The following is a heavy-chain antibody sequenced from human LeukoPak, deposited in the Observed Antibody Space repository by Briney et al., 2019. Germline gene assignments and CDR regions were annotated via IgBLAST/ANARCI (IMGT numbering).Heavy chain of an antibody. D-gene: IGHD1-26*01. J-gene: IGHJ4*02. CDR2: INSDGSVT. CDR1: GFTFTNYW. Sequence: PGGSLRLSCAAPGFTFTNYWMHWVRQAPGEGLVWVSRINSDGSVTRYADSVKGRFTISRDNAKNTVFLQMNSLRTEDTAVYYCARDRGALDYWGQGTLVTVSS. V-gene: IGHV3-74*01. CDR3: ARDRGALDY.